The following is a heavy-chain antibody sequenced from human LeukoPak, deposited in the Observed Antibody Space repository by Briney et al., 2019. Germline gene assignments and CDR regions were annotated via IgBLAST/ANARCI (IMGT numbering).Heavy chain of an antibody. Sequence: PGGSLRLSCAASGFTFNTYSMNWVRKAPGRGLEWVSSISSSDTYIHYADSVKGRFTISRDNAKNSLYLQMNSLRAEDTAVYYCARGSAMVLRRGRRPYYFDYWGQGTLGTVSS. CDR1: GFTFNTYS. D-gene: IGHD5-18*01. CDR3: ARGSAMVLRRGRRPYYFDY. J-gene: IGHJ4*02. V-gene: IGHV3-21*01. CDR2: ISSSDTYI.